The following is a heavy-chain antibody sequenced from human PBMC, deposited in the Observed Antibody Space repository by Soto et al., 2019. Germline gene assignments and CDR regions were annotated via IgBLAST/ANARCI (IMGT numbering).Heavy chain of an antibody. J-gene: IGHJ4*02. V-gene: IGHV1-69*12. CDR1: GGTFSTYA. Sequence: QVQLVQSGAEVKKPGSSVKVSCKASGGTFSTYAISWVRQAPGQGLEWMGGIIPIFGTADYAQKFQGRVTITADESTSTAYMELSSPRSEDTAVYYCARNYYGSGSYYIDYWGQGTLVTVSS. D-gene: IGHD3-10*01. CDR2: IIPIFGTA. CDR3: ARNYYGSGSYYIDY.